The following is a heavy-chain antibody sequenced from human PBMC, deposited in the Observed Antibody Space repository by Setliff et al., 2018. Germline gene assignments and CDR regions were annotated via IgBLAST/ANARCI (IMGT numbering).Heavy chain of an antibody. CDR2: IDQSGSP. D-gene: IGHD1-26*01. J-gene: IGHJ4*02. CDR1: GDSFSGYF. V-gene: IGHV4-34*01. Sequence: SETLSLTCAVYGDSFSGYFWTWIRQPPGKGLEWIGDIDQSGSPNYNPSLKSRVTISVDTSKNQFSLNLSSVTAADTAVYYCARVPSGNYQYYLDHWGQGTLVTVSS. CDR3: ARVPSGNYQYYLDH.